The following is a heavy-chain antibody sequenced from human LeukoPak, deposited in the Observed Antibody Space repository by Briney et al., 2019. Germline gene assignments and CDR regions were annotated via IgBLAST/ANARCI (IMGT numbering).Heavy chain of an antibody. J-gene: IGHJ4*02. CDR1: GFSFSNYE. CDR3: ARGVPARRFDY. CDR2: ISSSGSTT. Sequence: GGSLRLSCAASGFSFSNYEMKWVRQAPGKGLEWVSYISSSGSTTYYADSVKSRFTISRDNAKNSLPLQMNSLRVEDTAVYYCARGVPARRFDYWGQGTLVTVSS. V-gene: IGHV3-48*03.